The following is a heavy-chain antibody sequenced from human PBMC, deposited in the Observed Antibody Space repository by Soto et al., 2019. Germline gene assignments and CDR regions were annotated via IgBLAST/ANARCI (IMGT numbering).Heavy chain of an antibody. CDR2: IYYSGST. D-gene: IGHD3-3*01. J-gene: IGHJ4*02. CDR1: GGSISSGGYY. V-gene: IGHV4-31*03. CDR3: AREDFWSGLDY. Sequence: QVQLQESGPGLVKPSQTLSLTCTVSGGSISSGGYYWSWIRQHPGKGQEWIGYIYYSGSTYYNPSLKSRVTISVDTSKSQCSLKLSSVTAADTAVYYCAREDFWSGLDYWGQGTLVTVSS.